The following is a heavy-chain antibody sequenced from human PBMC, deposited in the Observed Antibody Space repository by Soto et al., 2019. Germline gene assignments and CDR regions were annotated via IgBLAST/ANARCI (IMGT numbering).Heavy chain of an antibody. CDR2: ISSSSSTI. CDR3: AREGRTYYYGSGSSDAFDI. D-gene: IGHD3-10*01. Sequence: EVQLVESGGGLVQPGGSLRLSCAASGFTFSSYSMNWVRQAPGKGLEWVSYISSSSSTIYYADSVKCRFTISRDNAKNSLYQQMNSLRAEDTAVYYCAREGRTYYYGSGSSDAFDIWGQGTMVTVSS. V-gene: IGHV3-48*01. CDR1: GFTFSSYS. J-gene: IGHJ3*02.